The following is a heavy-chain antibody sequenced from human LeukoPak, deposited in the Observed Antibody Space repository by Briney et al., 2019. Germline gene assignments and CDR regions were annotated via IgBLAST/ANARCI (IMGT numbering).Heavy chain of an antibody. CDR3: ARSGDGYNYYYMDV. D-gene: IGHD5-24*01. CDR2: IYYSGST. CDR1: GGSISSYY. V-gene: IGHV4-59*01. J-gene: IGHJ6*03. Sequence: SETLSLTCTVSGGSISSYYWSWIRQPPGKGLEWIGYIYYSGSTNCNPSLKSRVTISVDTSKNQFSLKLSSVTAADTAVYYCARSGDGYNYYYMDVWGKGTTVTISS.